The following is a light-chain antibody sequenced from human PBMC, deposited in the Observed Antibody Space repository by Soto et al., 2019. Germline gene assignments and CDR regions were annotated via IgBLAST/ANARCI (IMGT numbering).Light chain of an antibody. CDR3: QSYDSSLSGWV. Sequence: QSVVTQPPSASGTPGQRVTISCSGSASNIGSNPVNWYQHLPGTAPKLLIYSSSHRPSGVPDRFSGSKSGTSASLAITGLQAEDEADYYCQSYDSSLSGWVFGGGTKVTVL. V-gene: IGLV1-44*01. CDR2: SSS. CDR1: ASNIGSNP. J-gene: IGLJ3*02.